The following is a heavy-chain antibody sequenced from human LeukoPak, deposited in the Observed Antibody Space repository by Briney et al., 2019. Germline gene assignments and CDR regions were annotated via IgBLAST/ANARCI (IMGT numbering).Heavy chain of an antibody. CDR1: GFTFSSYG. D-gene: IGHD2-2*02. J-gene: IGHJ4*02. CDR3: AKDDYQLLYPLFDY. CDR2: IWYDGSNK. V-gene: IGHV3-33*06. Sequence: GGSLRLSCAASGFTFSSYGMHWVRQAPGKGLEWVAVIWYDGSNKYYADSVKGRFTISRDNSKNTLYLQMNSLRAEDTAVYYCAKDDYQLLYPLFDYWGQGTLVTVSS.